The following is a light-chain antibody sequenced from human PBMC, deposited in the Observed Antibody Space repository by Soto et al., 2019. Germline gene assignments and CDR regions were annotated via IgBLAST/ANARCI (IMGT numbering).Light chain of an antibody. CDR1: SSDVGDYHY. V-gene: IGLV2-11*01. CDR2: DVT. CDR3: CSYAGSYTWV. J-gene: IGLJ3*02. Sequence: QSVLTQPRSVSGSPGQSVTISCTGTSSDVGDYHYVSWYQHHPGKAPKLMIYDVTKRPSGVPNRFSGSKSGNTASLTISGLQAEDEADYYCCSYAGSYTWVFGGGTKPTVL.